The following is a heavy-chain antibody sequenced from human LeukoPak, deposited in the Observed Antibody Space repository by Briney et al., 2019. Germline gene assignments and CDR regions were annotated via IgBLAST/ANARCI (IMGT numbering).Heavy chain of an antibody. Sequence: GGSLRLSCAASGFTFSSYWMHWVRQAPGKGLVWVSRINSDGSSTSYADSVKGRFTISRDNAKNTLYLQMNSLRAEDTAVYYCARDGGRYGDGSGYSDWGQGTLVTVSS. CDR2: INSDGSST. J-gene: IGHJ4*02. CDR3: ARDGGRYGDGSGYSD. CDR1: GFTFSSYW. D-gene: IGHD3-22*01. V-gene: IGHV3-74*01.